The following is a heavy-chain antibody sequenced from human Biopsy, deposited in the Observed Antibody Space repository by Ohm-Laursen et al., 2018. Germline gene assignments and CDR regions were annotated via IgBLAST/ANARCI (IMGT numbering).Heavy chain of an antibody. Sequence: QTLSLTCAVYGGSFTGYFWSWIRQPPGKGLEWIGDITQSGSTNYSPSLKSRVTISVDTAKKQFSLSLRSVTAADTAVYYCARVPLPGIGAAYQGRFLYGMDVWGQGTTVSVSS. V-gene: IGHV4-34*01. CDR1: GGSFTGYF. J-gene: IGHJ6*02. D-gene: IGHD6-13*01. CDR3: ARVPLPGIGAAYQGRFLYGMDV. CDR2: ITQSGST.